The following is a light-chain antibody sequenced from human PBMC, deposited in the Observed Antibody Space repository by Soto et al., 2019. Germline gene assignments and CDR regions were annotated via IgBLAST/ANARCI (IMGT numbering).Light chain of an antibody. CDR3: QQTYSPYVS. V-gene: IGKV1-39*01. CDR2: RSF. CDR1: QDIDTH. Sequence: DIQMTQSPSSLSASLGDRVTITCRANQDIDTHLNWYQQKPGKAPKLLIFRSFALQSGVPSWFSGSGSGTDFTLTINNLQREDFATYFCQQTYSPYVSFGGGSKVEI. J-gene: IGKJ4*01.